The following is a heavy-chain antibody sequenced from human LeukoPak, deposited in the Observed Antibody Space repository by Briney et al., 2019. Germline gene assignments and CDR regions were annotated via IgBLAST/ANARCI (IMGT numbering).Heavy chain of an antibody. CDR2: ISAYNGNT. CDR3: ARGPLYCSSTSCYPPGWFDY. Sequence: ASVKVSCKASGYTFTSYGISWVRQAPGQGLEWMGWISAYNGNTNYAQKLQGRVTMTTDTSTSTAYMNLSRLRSDDTAVYYCARGPLYCSSTSCYPPGWFDYWGQGTLVTVSS. D-gene: IGHD2-2*01. V-gene: IGHV1-18*01. CDR1: GYTFTSYG. J-gene: IGHJ4*02.